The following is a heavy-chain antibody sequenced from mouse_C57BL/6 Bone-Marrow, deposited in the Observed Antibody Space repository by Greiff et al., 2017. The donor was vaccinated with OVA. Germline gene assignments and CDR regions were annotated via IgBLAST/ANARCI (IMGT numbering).Heavy chain of an antibody. CDR2: ISYDGSN. Sequence: VQLKQSGPGLVKPSQSLSLTCSVPGYSITSGYYWNWIRQFPGNKLEWMGYISYDGSNNYNPSLKNRISITRDTSKNQFFLKLNSVTTEDTATYYCARDGTFYAMDYWGQGTSVTVSS. D-gene: IGHD1-1*02. CDR3: ARDGTFYAMDY. V-gene: IGHV3-6*01. CDR1: GYSITSGYY. J-gene: IGHJ4*01.